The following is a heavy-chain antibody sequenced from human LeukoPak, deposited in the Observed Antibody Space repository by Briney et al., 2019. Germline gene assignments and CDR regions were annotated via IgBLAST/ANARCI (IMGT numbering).Heavy chain of an antibody. CDR2: IYYSGST. CDR1: GGSISSSSYY. D-gene: IGHD6-6*01. V-gene: IGHV4-39*01. CDR3: ARGSHRIEYRRSAAFDP. J-gene: IGHJ5*02. Sequence: SETLSLTCTVSGGSISSSSYYWGWIRQPPGKGLEWIGSIYYSGSTYYNPSLKSRVTISVDTSKNQFSLRLSSVTAADTAVYYCARGSHRIEYRRSAAFDPWGQGTLVTVSS.